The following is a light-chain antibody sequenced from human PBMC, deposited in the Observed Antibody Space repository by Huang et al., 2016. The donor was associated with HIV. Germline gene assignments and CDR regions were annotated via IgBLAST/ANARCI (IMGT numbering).Light chain of an antibody. CDR3: QQYNDWPPDPT. CDR1: QSVNST. CDR2: GAS. J-gene: IGKJ2*01. V-gene: IGKV3D-15*01. Sequence: EIVMTQSPATLSASPGETVTLACRASQSVNSTLACLQQKPGQAPRPLIYGASSRAPGVPVMFSGSGSGTDFTLTISSLQSEDFAFYYCQQYNDWPPDPTFGQGTKLDTK.